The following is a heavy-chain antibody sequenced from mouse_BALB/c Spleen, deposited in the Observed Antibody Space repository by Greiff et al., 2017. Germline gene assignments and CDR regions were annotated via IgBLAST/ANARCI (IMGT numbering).Heavy chain of an antibody. D-gene: IGHD1-2*01. CDR3: AVITTAKDAMDY. CDR2: IDPANGNT. J-gene: IGHJ4*01. Sequence: VQLQQSGAELVKPGASVKLSCTASGFNIKDTYMHWVKQRPEQGLEWIGRIDPANGNTKYDPKFQGKATITADTSSNTAYLQLSSLTSEDTAVYYCAVITTAKDAMDYWGQGTSVTVSS. V-gene: IGHV14-3*02. CDR1: GFNIKDTY.